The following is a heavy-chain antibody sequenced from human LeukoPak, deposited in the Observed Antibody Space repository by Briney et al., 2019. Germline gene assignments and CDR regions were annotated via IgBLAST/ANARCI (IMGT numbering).Heavy chain of an antibody. J-gene: IGHJ6*03. CDR2: INHSGST. Sequence: SETLSLTCAVYGGSFSGYYWSWIRQPPGKGLEWIGEINHSGSTNYNPSLKSRVTISVDTSKNQFSLKLSSVTAADTAVYYCARAGTNYYGSGSYYYYYYMDVWGKGTTVTVSS. CDR3: ARAGTNYYGSGSYYYYYYMDV. CDR1: GGSFSGYY. D-gene: IGHD3-10*01. V-gene: IGHV4-34*01.